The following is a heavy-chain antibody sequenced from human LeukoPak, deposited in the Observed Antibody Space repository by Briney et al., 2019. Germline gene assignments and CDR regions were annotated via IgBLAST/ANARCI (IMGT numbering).Heavy chain of an antibody. CDR2: ISSSSSTI. J-gene: IGHJ4*02. CDR1: GFTFSSYS. D-gene: IGHD4-23*01. CDR3: ARDMEGVTPFFDY. V-gene: IGHV3-48*01. Sequence: GGSLRLSCAASGFTFSSYSMNWVRLAPGKGLEWVSYISSSSSTIYYADSVKGRFTISRDNAKNSLYLQMNSLRAEDTAVYYCARDMEGVTPFFDYWGQGTLVTVSS.